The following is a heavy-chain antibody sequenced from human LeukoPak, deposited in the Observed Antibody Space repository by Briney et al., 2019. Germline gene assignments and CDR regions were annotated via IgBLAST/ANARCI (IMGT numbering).Heavy chain of an antibody. CDR2: ISGSGGST. V-gene: IGHV3-23*01. CDR3: ANDNPITSDWFDP. CDR1: GFTFSTYA. Sequence: QTGGSLRLSCAASGFTFSTYAMSWVRQAPGKGLEWVSAISGSGGSTYYADSVKGRFTISRDNSKNTLYLQMNSLRAEDTAVYYCANDNPITSDWFDPWGQGTLVTVSS. D-gene: IGHD3-16*01. J-gene: IGHJ5*02.